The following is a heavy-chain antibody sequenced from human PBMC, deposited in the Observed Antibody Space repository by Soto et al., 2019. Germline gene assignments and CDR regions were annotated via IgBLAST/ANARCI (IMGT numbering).Heavy chain of an antibody. CDR2: IVVGSGNT. CDR1: GFTFTSSA. D-gene: IGHD3-16*02. J-gene: IGHJ5*02. Sequence: SVKVSCKASGFTFTSSAVQWVRQARGQRLEWIGWIVVGSGNTNYAQKFQERVTITRDMSTSTAYMELSSLRSEDTAVYYCAAGSIMITFGGVIVPNWFDPWGQGTLVTVSS. CDR3: AAGSIMITFGGVIVPNWFDP. V-gene: IGHV1-58*01.